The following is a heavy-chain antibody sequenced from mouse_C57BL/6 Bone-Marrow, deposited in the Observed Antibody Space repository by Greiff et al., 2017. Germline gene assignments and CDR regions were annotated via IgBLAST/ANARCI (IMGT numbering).Heavy chain of an antibody. D-gene: IGHD3-3*01. Sequence: QVQLKQPGAELVKPGASVKLSCKASGYTFTSYWMHWVKQRPGQGLEWIGMIHPNSGSTNYNEKFKSKATLTVDKSSSPAYMQLSSLTSADSAVNYCARFGRRGTFAYWGQGTLVTVSA. CDR2: IHPNSGST. V-gene: IGHV1-64*01. J-gene: IGHJ3*01. CDR3: ARFGRRGTFAY. CDR1: GYTFTSYW.